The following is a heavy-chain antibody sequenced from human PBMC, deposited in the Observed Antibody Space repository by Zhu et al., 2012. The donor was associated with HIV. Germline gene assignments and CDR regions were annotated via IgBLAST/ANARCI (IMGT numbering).Heavy chain of an antibody. V-gene: IGHV4-38-2*01. J-gene: IGHJ6*03. D-gene: IGHD3-10*01. CDR2: IYRSGST. Sequence: QVQLRESGPGLVKPSETLSLTCAVSGYSISSGYYWGWIRQPPGKGLEWIGSIYRSGSTYYNPSLKSRVTISVDTSKNQFSLNLSSVTAADTAVYYCASNYYGSGSRYYYYYLDAWGKGTTVTVSS. CDR1: GYSISSGYY. CDR3: ASNYYGSGSRYYYYYLDA.